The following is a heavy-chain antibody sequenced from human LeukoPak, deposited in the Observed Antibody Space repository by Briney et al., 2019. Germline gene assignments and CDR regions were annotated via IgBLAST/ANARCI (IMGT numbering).Heavy chain of an antibody. CDR1: GDSISSGDYY. J-gene: IGHJ4*02. V-gene: IGHV4-30-4*01. CDR2: IYYSGST. Sequence: SQTLSLTCTVSGDSISSGDYYWSWIRQPPGKGLEWIGNIYYSGSTYYNPSLRSRVTISIDTSKNQFSLKLSSVTAADTAVYYCARTYDYGDPGYFDYWGQGTLVTVSS. CDR3: ARTYDYGDPGYFDY. D-gene: IGHD4-17*01.